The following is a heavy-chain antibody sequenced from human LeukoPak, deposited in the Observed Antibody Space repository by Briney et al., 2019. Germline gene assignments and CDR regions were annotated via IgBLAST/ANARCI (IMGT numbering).Heavy chain of an antibody. CDR1: GGSISSSSYY. CDR2: IYYSGST. Sequence: PSETLSLTCTVSGGSISSSSYYWGWLRQPPGKGLEWIGSIYYSGSTYYNPSLKSRVTISVDTSKNQFSLKLSSVTAADTAVYYCARQSLGVAHLDYWGQGTLVTVSS. CDR3: ARQSLGVAHLDY. J-gene: IGHJ4*02. D-gene: IGHD2-15*01. V-gene: IGHV4-39*01.